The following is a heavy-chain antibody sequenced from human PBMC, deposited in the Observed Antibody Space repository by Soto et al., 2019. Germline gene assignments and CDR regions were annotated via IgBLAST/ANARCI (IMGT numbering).Heavy chain of an antibody. V-gene: IGHV3-15*01. CDR2: IKSKTDGGTT. J-gene: IGHJ6*02. Sequence: GGSLRLSCAASGFTFSSAWMSWVRQAPGKGLERVGRIKSKTDGGTTDYAAPVKGRFTISRDDSKNTLYLQMNSLKTEDTAVSDRTTVGEYYDFNYYYGMDGWGQGTTGTVSS. CDR3: TTVGEYYDFNYYYGMDG. D-gene: IGHD3-3*01. CDR1: GFTFSSAW.